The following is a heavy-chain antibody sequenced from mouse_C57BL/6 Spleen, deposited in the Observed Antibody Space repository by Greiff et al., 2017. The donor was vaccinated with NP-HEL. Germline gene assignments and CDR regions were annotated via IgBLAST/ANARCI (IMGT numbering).Heavy chain of an antibody. J-gene: IGHJ2*01. CDR1: GYTFTSYG. CDR2: IYPRSGNT. D-gene: IGHD2-1*01. V-gene: IGHV1-81*01. CDR3: ARSTYGNFFFDY. Sequence: QVQLQQSGAELARPGASVKLSCKASGYTFTSYGISWVKPRPGQGLEWIGEIYPRSGNTYYNEKFKGKATLNADKSSSTAYMELRSLTSEDAAVYFCARSTYGNFFFDYWGQGTTLTVSS.